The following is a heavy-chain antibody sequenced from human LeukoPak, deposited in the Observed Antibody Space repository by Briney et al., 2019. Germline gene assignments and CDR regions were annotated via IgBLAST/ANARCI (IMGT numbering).Heavy chain of an antibody. CDR2: MNQDGSER. J-gene: IGHJ6*02. CDR1: GFIFSDSW. Sequence: GGSLRLSCGASGFIFSDSWMTWVRQAPGEGLEWVANMNQDGSERHYLDSVKGRFTISRDNAKNSLYLQMNSLRAEDTAVYYCARGHYGMDVWGQGTTVTVSS. V-gene: IGHV3-7*03. CDR3: ARGHYGMDV.